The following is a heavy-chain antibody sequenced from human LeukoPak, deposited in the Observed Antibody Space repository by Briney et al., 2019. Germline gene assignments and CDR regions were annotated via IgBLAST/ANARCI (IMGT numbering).Heavy chain of an antibody. D-gene: IGHD6-13*01. Sequence: SETLSLTCAVYIDSFTNYYWSWIRQPAGKELEWIGHIYTSGTSNYNPSLRSRVTISLDTSRNQFSLKLNSVTAADTAVYYCARALYWSSWTLVFDYWGQGTLVTVSS. V-gene: IGHV4-59*10. J-gene: IGHJ4*02. CDR3: ARALYWSSWTLVFDY. CDR1: IDSFTNYY. CDR2: IYTSGTS.